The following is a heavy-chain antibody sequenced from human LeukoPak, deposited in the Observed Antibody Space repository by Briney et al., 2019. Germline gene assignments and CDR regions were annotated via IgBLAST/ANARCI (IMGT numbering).Heavy chain of an antibody. J-gene: IGHJ3*02. D-gene: IGHD3-10*02. V-gene: IGHV4-30-4*08. CDR2: IYYSGST. Sequence: LRLSCAASGFTFSSYAMSWVRQPPGKGLEWIGYIYYSGSTYYNPSLKSRVTISVDTSKNQFSLKLSSVTAADTAVYYCARAGGDYYVIDAFDIWGQGTMVTVSS. CDR3: ARAGGDYYVIDAFDI. CDR1: GFTFSSYA.